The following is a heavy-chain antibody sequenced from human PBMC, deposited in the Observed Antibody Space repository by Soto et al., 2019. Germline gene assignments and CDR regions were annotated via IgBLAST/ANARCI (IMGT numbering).Heavy chain of an antibody. D-gene: IGHD5-12*01. CDR2: VKDGGHT. CDR1: GGSLSGYY. Sequence: QVQLQQWGAGLLKPSETLSLNCAVTGGSLSGYYWSWIRQPPGKGLEWIGEVKDGGHTNYSPSRRPRVTISSDTSNTHSSLRLNSVTAADTGVYYCARGQEGVVATHWDQGSLVTVSS. J-gene: IGHJ4*02. CDR3: ARGQEGVVATH. V-gene: IGHV4-34*01.